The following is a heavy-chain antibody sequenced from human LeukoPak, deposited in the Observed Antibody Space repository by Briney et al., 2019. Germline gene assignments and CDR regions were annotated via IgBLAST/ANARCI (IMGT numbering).Heavy chain of an antibody. J-gene: IGHJ2*01. Sequence: GGSRRLSCAASGFTFSDYYMSWIRQAPGKGLEWVSYISSSGSTIYYADSVKGRFTISRDNAKNSLYLQMNSLRAEDTAVYYCARAPIGVVLAILYFDLWGRGTLVTVSS. V-gene: IGHV3-11*04. CDR1: GFTFSDYY. CDR3: ARAPIGVVLAILYFDL. D-gene: IGHD2-21*01. CDR2: ISSSGSTI.